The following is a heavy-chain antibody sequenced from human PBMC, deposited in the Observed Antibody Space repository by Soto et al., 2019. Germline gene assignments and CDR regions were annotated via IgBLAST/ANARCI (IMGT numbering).Heavy chain of an antibody. CDR2: IYYSGST. Sequence: QVQLQESGPGLVKPSQTLSLTCTVSGGSISSGGYYWSWIRQHPGKGLEWIGYIYYSGSTYYNPSLKRRVNISVDTSKNQFSLKLSSVTAADTAVYYCARGRMWLRPHDAFDIWGQGTMVTVSS. J-gene: IGHJ3*02. CDR3: ARGRMWLRPHDAFDI. CDR1: GGSISSGGYY. V-gene: IGHV4-31*03. D-gene: IGHD5-12*01.